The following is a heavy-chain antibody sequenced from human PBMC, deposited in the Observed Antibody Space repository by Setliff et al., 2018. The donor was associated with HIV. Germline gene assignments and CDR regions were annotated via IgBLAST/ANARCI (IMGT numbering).Heavy chain of an antibody. Sequence: GGSLRLSCAASGFTFSSFAMHWVRQAPGKGLEWVAAIPYDGSNKYYADSVKGRFTISRDKSKNTLYLQMNSLRVEDTAVYYCARDLAGTPYYYYGMDVWGQGTMVTVSS. V-gene: IGHV3-30-3*01. CDR3: ARDLAGTPYYYYGMDV. CDR2: IPYDGSNK. J-gene: IGHJ6*02. D-gene: IGHD3-10*01. CDR1: GFTFSSFA.